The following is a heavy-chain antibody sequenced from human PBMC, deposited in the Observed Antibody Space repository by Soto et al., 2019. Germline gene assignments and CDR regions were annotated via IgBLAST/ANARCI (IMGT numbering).Heavy chain of an antibody. CDR1: GGTFSSYA. Sequence: VKVSCKASGGTFSSYAISWVRQAPGQGLEWMGGIIPIFGTANYAQKFQGRVTITADESTSTAYMELSSLRSEDTAVYYCARDGFTMVRGVTPYYYYGMDVWGQGTTVTVSS. CDR2: IIPIFGTA. J-gene: IGHJ6*02. V-gene: IGHV1-69*13. CDR3: ARDGFTMVRGVTPYYYYGMDV. D-gene: IGHD3-10*01.